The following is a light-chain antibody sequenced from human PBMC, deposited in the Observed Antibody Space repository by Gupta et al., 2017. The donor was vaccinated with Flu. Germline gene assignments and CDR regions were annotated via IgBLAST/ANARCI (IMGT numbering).Light chain of an antibody. J-gene: IGLJ3*02. CDR3: GSYTSSSTWV. V-gene: IGLV2-14*01. Sequence: QSALTQPASVSGSPGQPITISCTGTSSDVGGYNYVSWYQPHPGKAPKLMIYEVTNRPSGVSNRFSGSKSGNTASLTISGLQAEDEADYFCGSYTSSSTWVFGGGTKLTVL. CDR2: EVT. CDR1: SSDVGGYNY.